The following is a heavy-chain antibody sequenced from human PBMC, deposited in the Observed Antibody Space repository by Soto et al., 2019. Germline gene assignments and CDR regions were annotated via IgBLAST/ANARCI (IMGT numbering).Heavy chain of an antibody. V-gene: IGHV3-30-3*01. Sequence: QVQLVESGGGVVQPGRSLRLSCAASGFTFSSYAMHWVRQAPGKGLEWVAVISYDGSNKYYADSVKGRFTISRDNSKNTLYLQMNSLRAEDTAVYYCARDQAAYDYWGQGPLVTVSS. CDR3: ARDQAAYDY. J-gene: IGHJ4*02. CDR2: ISYDGSNK. CDR1: GFTFSSYA. D-gene: IGHD6-13*01.